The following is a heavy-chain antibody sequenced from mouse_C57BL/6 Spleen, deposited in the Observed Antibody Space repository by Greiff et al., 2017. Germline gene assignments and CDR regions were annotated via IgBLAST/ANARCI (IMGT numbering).Heavy chain of an antibody. CDR1: GYSITSGYY. Sequence: EVKLMESGPGLVKPSQSLSLTCSVTGYSITSGYYWNWIRQFPGNKLEWMGYISYDGSNNYNPSLKNRISITRDTSKNQFFLKLNSVTTEDTATYYCARDIALLRSLYAMDYWGQGTSVTVSS. V-gene: IGHV3-6*01. D-gene: IGHD1-1*01. J-gene: IGHJ4*01. CDR3: ARDIALLRSLYAMDY. CDR2: ISYDGSN.